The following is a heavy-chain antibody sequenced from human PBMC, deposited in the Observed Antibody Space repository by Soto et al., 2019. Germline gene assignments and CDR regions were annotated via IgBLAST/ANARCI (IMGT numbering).Heavy chain of an antibody. J-gene: IGHJ3*02. CDR3: ITGTHPAPRDAFDI. Sequence: PSETLSLTCPVCGGCIRSYYWSWILQPAGKGLEWVGRIRSKANSYATAYAASVKGRFTISRDDSKNTAYMQMKSLKTEDTAVYYCITGTHPAPRDAFDIWGQGTMVPV. CDR1: GGCIRSYY. D-gene: IGHD1-20*01. V-gene: IGHV3-73*01. CDR2: IRSKANSYAT.